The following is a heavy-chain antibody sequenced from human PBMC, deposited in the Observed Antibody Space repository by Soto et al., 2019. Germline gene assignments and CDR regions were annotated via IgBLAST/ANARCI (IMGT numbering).Heavy chain of an antibody. J-gene: IGHJ6*02. CDR2: INHSGST. CDR1: GGSFIGYY. Sequence: SETLSLNCAAYGGSFIGYYWSWIRQPPGKGLEWIGEINHSGSTNYNPSLKSRVTISVDTSKNQFSLKLSSVTAADTAVYYCARGRGTAMVSDYYYGMDVWGQRTTVTVSS. V-gene: IGHV4-34*01. CDR3: ARGRGTAMVSDYYYGMDV. D-gene: IGHD5-18*01.